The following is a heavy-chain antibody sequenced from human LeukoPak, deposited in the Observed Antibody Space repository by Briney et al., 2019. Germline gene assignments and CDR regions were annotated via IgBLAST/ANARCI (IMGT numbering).Heavy chain of an antibody. CDR1: GFTFSRYW. Sequence: GGSLRLSCEASGFTFSRYWMSWVRQAPGKGLEWVASIKDDGRDKYYVDSVKGRFPISRDNAKNTLYLQMNSLRAEDTAVYYCARDEYGGSYYAYWGQGTLVTVSS. J-gene: IGHJ4*02. D-gene: IGHD1-26*01. V-gene: IGHV3-7*01. CDR2: IKDDGRDK. CDR3: ARDEYGGSYYAY.